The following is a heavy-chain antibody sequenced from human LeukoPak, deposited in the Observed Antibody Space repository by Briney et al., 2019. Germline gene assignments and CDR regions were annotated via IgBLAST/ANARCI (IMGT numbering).Heavy chain of an antibody. Sequence: HGESLKISCKGSGYSFISYWIGWVRPMPGKGLEWMGIIYPGDSDTGYSPSFQGQVTISADKSISTAYLQWSSLKASDTAMYDCATTASRDGYNWLDYWGQGTLVTVSS. V-gene: IGHV5-51*01. CDR3: ATTASRDGYNWLDY. J-gene: IGHJ4*02. D-gene: IGHD5-24*01. CDR2: IYPGDSDT. CDR1: GYSFISYW.